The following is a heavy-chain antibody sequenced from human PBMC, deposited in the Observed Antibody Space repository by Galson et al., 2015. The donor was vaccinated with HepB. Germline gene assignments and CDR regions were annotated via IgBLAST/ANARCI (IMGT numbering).Heavy chain of an antibody. CDR2: ISSSSSYI. D-gene: IGHD1-20*01. CDR3: APRYNWNDAGVSFDY. Sequence: SLRLSCAASGFTFSSYSMNWVRQAPGKGLEWVSSISSSSSYIYYADSVKGRFTISRDNAKNSLYLQMNSLRAEDTAVYYCAPRYNWNDAGVSFDYWGQGTLVTVSS. V-gene: IGHV3-21*01. J-gene: IGHJ4*02. CDR1: GFTFSSYS.